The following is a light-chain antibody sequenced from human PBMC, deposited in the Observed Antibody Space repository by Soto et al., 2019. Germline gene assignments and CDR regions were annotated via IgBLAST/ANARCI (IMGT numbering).Light chain of an antibody. J-gene: IGLJ2*01. CDR1: SSDVGGHNY. CDR2: DVS. CDR3: SSYTTTGTLV. Sequence: QSALTQPASVSGSRGQSITISCTGTSSDVGGHNYVSWYQQNPGKAPKLMIYDVSNRPSGVSNRFSGSKSGNTASLTISWLQGEDEADYYCSSYTTTGTLVFGGGTKVTVL. V-gene: IGLV2-14*01.